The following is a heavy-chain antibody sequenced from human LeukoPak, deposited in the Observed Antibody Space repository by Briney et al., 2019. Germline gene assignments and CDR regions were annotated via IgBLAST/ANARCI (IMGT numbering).Heavy chain of an antibody. V-gene: IGHV3-30*18. CDR1: GFTFSSYG. Sequence: GALRLSCAASGFTFSSYGMHWVRQAPGKGLDWVAVISYDGSNKYYADSVKGRFTISRDNSKNTLYLQMNSLRAEDTAVYYCAKDRGDPVWYFDYWGQGTLVTVSS. CDR2: ISYDGSNK. CDR3: AKDRGDPVWYFDY. J-gene: IGHJ4*02. D-gene: IGHD2-8*01.